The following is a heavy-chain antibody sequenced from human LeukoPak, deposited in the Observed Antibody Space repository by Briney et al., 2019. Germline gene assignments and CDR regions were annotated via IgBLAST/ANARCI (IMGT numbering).Heavy chain of an antibody. J-gene: IGHJ4*02. V-gene: IGHV1-3*02. CDR3: AKDGNYYDSSGYYSTGFDY. Sequence: ASVKVSCKASGYTFTSYAMHWVRQAPGQRLEWMGWSNAGNGNTKYSQEFQGRVTITRDTSASTAYMELSSLRAEDTAVYYCAKDGNYYDSSGYYSTGFDYWGQGTLVTVSS. CDR2: SNAGNGNT. CDR1: GYTFTSYA. D-gene: IGHD3-22*01.